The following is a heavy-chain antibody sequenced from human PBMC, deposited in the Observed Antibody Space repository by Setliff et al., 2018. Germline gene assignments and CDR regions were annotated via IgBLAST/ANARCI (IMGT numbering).Heavy chain of an antibody. Sequence: SETLSLTCTVSSGSINSYYWGWVRQSPGKGLEWIGFVHFGGYTNYNPSLKSRVTMSADTSNNQFSLNLRSVTAADTAIYFCARQPSSGAYYNPRPYYFDSWGQGTLVTVSS. CDR2: VHFGGYT. CDR1: SGSINSYY. D-gene: IGHD3-10*01. J-gene: IGHJ4*02. V-gene: IGHV4-59*01. CDR3: ARQPSSGAYYNPRPYYFDS.